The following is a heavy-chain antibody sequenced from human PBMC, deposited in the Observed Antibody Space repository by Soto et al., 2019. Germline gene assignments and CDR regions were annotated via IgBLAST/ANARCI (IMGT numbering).Heavy chain of an antibody. D-gene: IGHD3-22*01. J-gene: IGHJ4*02. CDR1: GGTFSSYA. CDR2: IIPIFGTA. Sequence: SVKVSCKASGGTFSSYAISWVRQAPGQGLEWMGGIIPIFGTANYAQKFQGRVTITADESTSTAYMELSSLRSEDTAVYYCAREGDYYDSSGYFDYWGQGTLVTVSS. CDR3: AREGDYYDSSGYFDY. V-gene: IGHV1-69*13.